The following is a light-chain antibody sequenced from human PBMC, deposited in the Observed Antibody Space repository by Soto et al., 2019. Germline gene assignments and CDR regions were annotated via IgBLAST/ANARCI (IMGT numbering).Light chain of an antibody. Sequence: DSQVTQPPKSLYASVGDRVKISCQASQDINNFLNWYQQKPGKAPKLLIYDGSNLETGVPSRCSGSGSGTDFTFTISCLQPEDIATYYCQQYDNLPPFTFGQGTRLEN. CDR3: QQYDNLPPFT. J-gene: IGKJ5*01. CDR1: QDINNF. CDR2: DGS. V-gene: IGKV1-33*01.